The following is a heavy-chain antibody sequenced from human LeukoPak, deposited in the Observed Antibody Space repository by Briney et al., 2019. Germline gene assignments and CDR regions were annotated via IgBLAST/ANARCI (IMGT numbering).Heavy chain of an antibody. Sequence: GGSLRLSCAASGFTFSSYAMHWVRQAPGKGLVWVSRIKGDGSHTIYADSVKGRFTISRDNAKNTLYLQMKSLRAEDTAVYYCVRDWDHFDFDSWGLGTLVTVSS. V-gene: IGHV3-74*01. CDR3: VRDWDHFDFDS. D-gene: IGHD3-9*01. CDR1: GFTFSSYA. J-gene: IGHJ5*01. CDR2: IKGDGSHT.